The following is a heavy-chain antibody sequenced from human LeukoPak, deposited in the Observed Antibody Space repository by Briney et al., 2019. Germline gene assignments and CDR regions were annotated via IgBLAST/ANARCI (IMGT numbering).Heavy chain of an antibody. Sequence: GGSLRLSCAASGFTLSSYAMSWVRQAPGKGLEWVSAISSGGTTYYTDSVKGRFTISRDNSKNTLYLQMNSLRAEDTAVYYCAKDWASGNYFDYWGQGTLVTVSS. CDR3: AKDWASGNYFDY. J-gene: IGHJ4*02. D-gene: IGHD1-14*01. V-gene: IGHV3-23*01. CDR1: GFTLSSYA. CDR2: ISSGGTT.